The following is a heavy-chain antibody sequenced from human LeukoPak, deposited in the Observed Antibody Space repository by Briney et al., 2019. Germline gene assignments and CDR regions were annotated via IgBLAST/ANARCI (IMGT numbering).Heavy chain of an antibody. D-gene: IGHD2-2*01. CDR2: IYTSGST. V-gene: IGHV4-61*02. CDR3: ARAADCSSTSCPNWFDP. Sequence: SQTLSLTCTVSGGSISSGSYYWSWIRQPAGKGLEWIGRIYTSGSTNYNPSLKSRVTISVDTSKNQFSLKLSSVTAAGTAVYYCARAADCSSTSCPNWFDPWGQGTLVTVSS. J-gene: IGHJ5*02. CDR1: GGSISSGSYY.